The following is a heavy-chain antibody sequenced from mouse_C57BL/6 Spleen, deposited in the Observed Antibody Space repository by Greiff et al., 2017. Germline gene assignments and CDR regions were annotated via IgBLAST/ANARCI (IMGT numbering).Heavy chain of an antibody. CDR3: TSELGRT. J-gene: IGHJ2*01. V-gene: IGHV1-15*01. Sequence: QVQLQQSGAELVRPGASVTLSCKASGYTFTDYEMHWVKQTPVHGLEWIGAIDPETGGTAYNQKSKGKAILTADKSSSTAYMELRSLTSEDSAVYYCTSELGRTWGQGTTLTVSS. CDR2: IDPETGGT. CDR1: GYTFTDYE. D-gene: IGHD4-1*01.